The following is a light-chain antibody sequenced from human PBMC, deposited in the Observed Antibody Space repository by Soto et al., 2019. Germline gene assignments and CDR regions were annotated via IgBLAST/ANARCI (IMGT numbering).Light chain of an antibody. CDR3: SSYAASNNFYFV. CDR2: EVT. CDR1: SSDVGGYNY. J-gene: IGLJ3*02. Sequence: QSALTQPPSASGSPGQSVTISCTGTSSDVGGYNYVSWYQQYPGRAPKLMIYEVTKRPSGVPDRFSGSQSGNTASLTVSGLQAEDEADYSCSSYAASNNFYFVFGGGTKLTVL. V-gene: IGLV2-8*01.